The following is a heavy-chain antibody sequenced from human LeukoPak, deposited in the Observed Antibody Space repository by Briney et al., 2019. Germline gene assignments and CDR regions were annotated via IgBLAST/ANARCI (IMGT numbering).Heavy chain of an antibody. CDR1: GYTFTGYY. J-gene: IGHJ4*02. D-gene: IGHD5-18*01. CDR2: ISPNSGGT. CDR3: ARARYQDTKVGYFDY. V-gene: IGHV1-2*02. Sequence: ASVKVSCKASGYTFTGYYVHWVRQAPGQGLEWMRWISPNSGGTKYAQKFQGRVTMTRDTSISTAYVELSSLRSDDAAVYYCARARYQDTKVGYFDYWGQGSLVTVSS.